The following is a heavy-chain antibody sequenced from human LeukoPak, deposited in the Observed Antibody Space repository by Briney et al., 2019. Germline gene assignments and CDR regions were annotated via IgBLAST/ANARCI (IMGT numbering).Heavy chain of an antibody. CDR1: GGSISSGDYY. J-gene: IGHJ4*02. V-gene: IGHV4-30-4*08. Sequence: TSQTLSLTCTVSGGSISSGDYYWSWIRQPPGKGLEWIGYIYYSGSTYYNPSLKSRVTISVDTSTNQFSLKLSSVTAADTAVYYCASTLEGWFPFDCWGQGTLVTVSS. CDR3: ASTLEGWFPFDC. D-gene: IGHD3-3*01. CDR2: IYYSGST.